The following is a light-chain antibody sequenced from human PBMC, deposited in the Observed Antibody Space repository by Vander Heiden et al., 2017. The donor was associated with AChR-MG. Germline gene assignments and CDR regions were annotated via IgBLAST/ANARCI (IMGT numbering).Light chain of an antibody. V-gene: IGLV1-44*01. Sequence: SVLTQPASASGTPGPRVTIPCSGSSTNIGSNTVNWYQQLPGTAPKLLIYSNNRRPSGVPDRFSGSKSGTSASLAISGLQSEDEDDYYCAAWDDSLNGLYVFGTGTKVTVL. J-gene: IGLJ1*01. CDR1: STNIGSNT. CDR2: SNN. CDR3: AAWDDSLNGLYV.